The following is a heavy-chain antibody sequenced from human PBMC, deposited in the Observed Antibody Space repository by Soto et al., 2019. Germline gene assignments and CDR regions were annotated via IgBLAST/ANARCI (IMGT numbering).Heavy chain of an antibody. D-gene: IGHD2-2*01. CDR1: GFTFSNYW. CDR2: IYSDGRGP. J-gene: IGHJ4*02. CDR3: AKDRGGDCPDNSCYFGADY. V-gene: IGHV3-74*03. Sequence: GGSLRLSCAASGFTFSNYWMHWVRQAPGKGLVWVSRIYSDGRGPMYADSVKGRFTISRDNAKSTLYLHMDRLRVEDTAVYYCAKDRGGDCPDNSCYFGADYWGQGTPVTVSS.